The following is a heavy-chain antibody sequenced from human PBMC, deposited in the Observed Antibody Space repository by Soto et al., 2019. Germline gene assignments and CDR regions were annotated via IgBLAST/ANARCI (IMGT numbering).Heavy chain of an antibody. CDR1: GFTCSDYY. D-gene: IGHD4-4*01. CDR3: ARDRYSNLYYYYYYMDV. CDR2: ISSSGSTI. Sequence: PGGSLRLSCAASGFTCSDYYMSWIRQAQGKGLEWVPYISSSGSTIYYADSVKGRFTISRDNAKNSLYLQMNSLRAEDTAVYYCARDRYSNLYYYYYYMDVWGKGTTVTVSS. V-gene: IGHV3-11*01. J-gene: IGHJ6*03.